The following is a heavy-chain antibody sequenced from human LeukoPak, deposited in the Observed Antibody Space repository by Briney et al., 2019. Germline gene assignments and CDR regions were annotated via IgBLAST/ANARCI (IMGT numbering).Heavy chain of an antibody. CDR1: GYTFTSYG. J-gene: IGHJ4*02. V-gene: IGHV1-18*01. D-gene: IGHD1-26*01. Sequence: ASVKVSCKASGYTFTSYGISWVRQAPGQGPEWMGWISAYNGNTNYAQKLQGRVTMTTDTSTSTAYMELSSLRSEDTAVHYCAREDYPSGSYGTLDYWGQGTLVTVSS. CDR2: ISAYNGNT. CDR3: AREDYPSGSYGTLDY.